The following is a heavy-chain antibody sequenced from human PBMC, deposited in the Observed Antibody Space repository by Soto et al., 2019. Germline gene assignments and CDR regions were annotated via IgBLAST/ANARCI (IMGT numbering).Heavy chain of an antibody. J-gene: IGHJ1*01. D-gene: IGHD6-25*01. CDR3: AHRRGPEYFQH. CDR2: ISYNGNSK. CDR1: GFTFGTYV. Sequence: PGGSLRLSCAASGFTFGTYVMHWVRQAAGKGLEWVAVISYNGNSKYYADSVKGRFTIARDNSNNTLFLQMNSLRVEDTAVYYCAHRRGPEYFQHWGQGTLVTVSS. V-gene: IGHV3-30*03.